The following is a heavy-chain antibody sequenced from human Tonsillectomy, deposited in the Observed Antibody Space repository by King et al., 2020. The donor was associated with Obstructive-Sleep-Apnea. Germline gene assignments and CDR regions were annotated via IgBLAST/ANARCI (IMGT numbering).Heavy chain of an antibody. V-gene: IGHV4-39*07. D-gene: IGHD2-21*01. Sequence: QLQESGPRLVKPSETLSLTCTVSGDSISTSYYWSWIRRPPGRGPEWVGRIYYSGSTYYNPPLKSRVTMTVDTSNNQFSLNLSSVTAADTAVYYCARGPSLGEENDYWGQGTLVTVSS. CDR1: GDSISTSYY. CDR3: ARGPSLGEENDY. CDR2: IYYSGST. J-gene: IGHJ4*02.